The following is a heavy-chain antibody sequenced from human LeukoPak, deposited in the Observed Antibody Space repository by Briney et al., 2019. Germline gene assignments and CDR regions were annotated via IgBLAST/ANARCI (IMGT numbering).Heavy chain of an antibody. CDR3: ARDIHSVAFDI. CDR1: GFTFSSSA. CDR2: ISGSGSGSST. V-gene: IGHV3-23*01. J-gene: IGHJ3*02. Sequence: GGSLRLSCAASGFTFSSSAMSWVRQAPGKGLEWVSTISGSGSGSSTYYADSVKGRFTISRDNSKNTLYLQMNSLRAEDTAVYYCARDIHSVAFDIWGQGTMVTVSS.